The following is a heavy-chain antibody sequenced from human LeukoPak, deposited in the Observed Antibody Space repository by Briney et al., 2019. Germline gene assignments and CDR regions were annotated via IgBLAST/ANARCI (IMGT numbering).Heavy chain of an antibody. V-gene: IGHV3-11*03. CDR2: ISSSSSYT. J-gene: IGHJ3*02. CDR3: AKYRITMIVVGGAFDI. CDR1: GIPFSDFY. D-gene: IGHD3-22*01. Sequence: GGSLRLSCVVSGIPFSDFYMNWIRQAPGKGLEWISYISSSSSYTDYAESVKGRFTISRDNSKNTLYLQMNSLRAEDTAVYYCAKYRITMIVVGGAFDIWGQGTMVTVSS.